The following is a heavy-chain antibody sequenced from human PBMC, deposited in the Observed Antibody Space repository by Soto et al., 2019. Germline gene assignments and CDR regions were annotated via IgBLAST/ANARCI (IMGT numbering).Heavy chain of an antibody. J-gene: IGHJ6*02. Sequence: GWSLRLSCAGSGFPFKNYAINWVRQGAGKGLEWVAASTGPGGSTYNEDSVKGGFTVSRDNSKKTVYLQLDGLRAEDTAVYYCGKGHRDYLCDYNDYGMDIWGQGTTVTVSS. D-gene: IGHD2-21*01. CDR3: GKGHRDYLCDYNDYGMDI. CDR2: STGPGGST. CDR1: GFPFKNYA. V-gene: IGHV3-23*01.